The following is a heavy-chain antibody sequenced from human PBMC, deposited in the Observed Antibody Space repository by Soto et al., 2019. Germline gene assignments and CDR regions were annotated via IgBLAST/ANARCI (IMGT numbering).Heavy chain of an antibody. CDR1: GFNLSHPW. D-gene: IGHD6-6*01. V-gene: IGHV3-15*01. CDR3: VRDLSNSPDYFDC. CDR2: IKSKTDGGTA. Sequence: GGSLRLSCVASGFNLSHPWMTWVRQAAGKGLEWVGRIKSKTDGGTADYAAPVKGRATISRDDSKNTVYLQMNSLKTEDTAMYYCVRDLSNSPDYFDCWGQGTLVTVSS. J-gene: IGHJ4*02.